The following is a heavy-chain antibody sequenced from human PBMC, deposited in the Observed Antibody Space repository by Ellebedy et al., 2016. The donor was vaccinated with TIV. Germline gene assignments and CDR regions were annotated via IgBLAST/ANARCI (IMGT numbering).Heavy chain of an antibody. V-gene: IGHV3-30*18. D-gene: IGHD3-10*01. CDR1: GFTFGSYG. CDR3: AKDDWGMVRGVTFYYYYGMDV. CDR2: ISYDGSNK. Sequence: GGSLRLXCAASGFTFGSYGMHWVRQAPGKGLEWVAVISYDGSNKYYADSVKGRFTISRDNSKNTLYLQMNSLRAEDTAVYYCAKDDWGMVRGVTFYYYYGMDVWGQGTTVTVSS. J-gene: IGHJ6*02.